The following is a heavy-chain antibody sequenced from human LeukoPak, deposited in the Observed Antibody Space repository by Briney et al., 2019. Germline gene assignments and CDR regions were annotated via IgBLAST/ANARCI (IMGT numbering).Heavy chain of an antibody. D-gene: IGHD3-9*01. V-gene: IGHV4-31*03. CDR1: GGSISSGGYY. CDR2: IYYSGST. CDR3: ARDRTDYDILTGIDP. Sequence: PSETLSLTCTVSGGSISSGGYYWSWIRQHPGKGLEWIGYIYYSGSTYYNPSLKSRVTISVDTSKNQFSLKLSSVTAADTAVYYCARDRTDYDILTGIDPWGQGTLVTVSS. J-gene: IGHJ5*02.